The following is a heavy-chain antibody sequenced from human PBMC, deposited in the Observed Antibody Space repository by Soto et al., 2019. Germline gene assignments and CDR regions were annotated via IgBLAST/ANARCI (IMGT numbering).Heavy chain of an antibody. Sequence: DVQLLESGGGLVQPGGSLTLSCAASRFIFSDYAMNWVRQAPGKGLEWVSSIGGGNTDRYYADSVKGRFIISIDNSKNTMYLQMNSLRDADTAVYYCAKDAVSYNGKWDWFDSWGQGTLVTVSS. V-gene: IGHV3-23*01. D-gene: IGHD1-26*01. CDR2: IGGGNTDR. CDR3: AKDAVSYNGKWDWFDS. J-gene: IGHJ5*01. CDR1: RFIFSDYA.